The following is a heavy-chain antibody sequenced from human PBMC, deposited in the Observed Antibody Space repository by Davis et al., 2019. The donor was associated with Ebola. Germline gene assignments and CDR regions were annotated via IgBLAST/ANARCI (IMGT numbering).Heavy chain of an antibody. J-gene: IGHJ5*02. Sequence: SLRLSCATSGLTFDDYAMHWFRPAPGKGLEWVSGITLNSGTTAYADSVKGRFTISRDNAKDSLYLQMNSLRTEDTAFYYCAKDFYGSGSYIDAWGQGTLVAVSS. V-gene: IGHV3-9*01. CDR3: AKDFYGSGSYIDA. CDR2: ITLNSGTT. D-gene: IGHD3-10*01. CDR1: GLTFDDYA.